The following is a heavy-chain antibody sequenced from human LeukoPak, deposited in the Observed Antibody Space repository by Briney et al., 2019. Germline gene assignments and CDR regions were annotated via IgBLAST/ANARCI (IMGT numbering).Heavy chain of an antibody. CDR2: ISWNSGSI. CDR3: AKDSHSRPTNWFDP. Sequence: PGGSLRLSCAASGFTFDDYAMHWVRQAPGKGLEWVSGISWNSGSIGYADSVKGRFTISRDNAKNSLYLQMNSLRAEDTALYYCAKDSHSRPTNWFDPWGQGTLVTVSS. D-gene: IGHD6-13*01. CDR1: GFTFDDYA. V-gene: IGHV3-9*01. J-gene: IGHJ5*02.